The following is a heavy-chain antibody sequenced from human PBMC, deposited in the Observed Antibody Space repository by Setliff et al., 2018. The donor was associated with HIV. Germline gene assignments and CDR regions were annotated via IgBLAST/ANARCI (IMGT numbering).Heavy chain of an antibody. Sequence: RLRETLSLTCTVSGGSIGTYYWNWIRLPAGKGLEWIGRIYASGTNYNPSLKSRVTMSLDTSKRQFSLKLTSVTAADTAVYYCAREGLWNCRGGTCNDGLDIWGQGTKVTVSS. CDR1: GGSIGTYY. J-gene: IGHJ3*02. CDR2: IYASGT. V-gene: IGHV4-4*07. CDR3: AREGLWNCRGGTCNDGLDI. D-gene: IGHD2-15*01.